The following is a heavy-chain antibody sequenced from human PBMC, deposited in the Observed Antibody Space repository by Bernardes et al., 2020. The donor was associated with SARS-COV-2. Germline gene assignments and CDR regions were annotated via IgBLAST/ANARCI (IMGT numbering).Heavy chain of an antibody. Sequence: GGSLRLSCAASGFPFIDYDMNWVRQAAGKGLEWISYISSSGNTIEYADSVKGRFTISRDNAKKSLYLQMNSLRAEDTAVYYCVRRFAYWGQGTLVTVSS. CDR2: ISSSGNTI. J-gene: IGHJ4*02. V-gene: IGHV3-48*04. CDR3: VRRFAY. CDR1: GFPFIDYD.